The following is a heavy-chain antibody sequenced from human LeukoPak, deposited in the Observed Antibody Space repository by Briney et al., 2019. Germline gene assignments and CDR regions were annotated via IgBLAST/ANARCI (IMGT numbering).Heavy chain of an antibody. D-gene: IGHD4-17*01. V-gene: IGHV4-39*01. Sequence: PSETLSLTCTVSGGSIRSTSYYWGWIRQPPGKGLEWIGSIYYSGTTYYNPSLKSRVTISVDTSKNQFSLNLRSMTAADTAVYYCATPAGPYGDYGYWGQGTLVTVSS. CDR1: GGSIRSTSYY. J-gene: IGHJ4*02. CDR2: IYYSGTT. CDR3: ATPAGPYGDYGY.